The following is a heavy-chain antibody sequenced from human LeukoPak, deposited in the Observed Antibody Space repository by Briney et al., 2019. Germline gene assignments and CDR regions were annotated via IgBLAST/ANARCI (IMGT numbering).Heavy chain of an antibody. J-gene: IGHJ5*01. CDR1: GGSFGGYY. Sequence: SETLSLTCAVYGGSFGGYYWSWIRLPPGKGLEWIGEINHSGSTNYNPSLKSRVTISVDTSKNQFSLKLSSVTAADTAVYYCAREFCSGGICSPNDPFDSWGQGTLVTVSS. CDR3: AREFCSGGICSPNDPFDS. CDR2: INHSGST. D-gene: IGHD2-15*01. V-gene: IGHV4-34*01.